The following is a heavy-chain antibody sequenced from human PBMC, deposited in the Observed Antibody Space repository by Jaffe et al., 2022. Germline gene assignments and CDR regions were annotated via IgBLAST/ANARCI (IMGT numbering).Heavy chain of an antibody. CDR2: IYHSGST. CDR1: GYSISSGYY. Sequence: QVQLQESGPGLVKPSETLSLTCAVSGYSISSGYYWGWIRQPPGKGLEWIGSIYHSGSTYYNPSLKSRVTISVDTSKNQFSLKLSSVTAADTAVYYCARHLLGSSSSWYPPTSWRKTNDAFDIWGQGTMVTVSS. D-gene: IGHD6-13*01. CDR3: ARHLLGSSSSWYPPTSWRKTNDAFDI. V-gene: IGHV4-38-2*01. J-gene: IGHJ3*02.